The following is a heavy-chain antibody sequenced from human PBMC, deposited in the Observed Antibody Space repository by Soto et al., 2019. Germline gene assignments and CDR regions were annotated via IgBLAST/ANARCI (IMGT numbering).Heavy chain of an antibody. Sequence: QLQLQESGPGLVKPSETLSLTCTVSGGSISSSSYYWGWIRQPPGKGLEWIGSIYYSGSTYYNPSLKSRVTISVDTSKNQFSLKLSSVTAADTAVYYCARDVVVTAIPAEGYGYWGQGTLVTVSS. D-gene: IGHD2-21*02. V-gene: IGHV4-39*01. CDR1: GGSISSSSYY. CDR2: IYYSGST. CDR3: ARDVVVTAIPAEGYGY. J-gene: IGHJ4*02.